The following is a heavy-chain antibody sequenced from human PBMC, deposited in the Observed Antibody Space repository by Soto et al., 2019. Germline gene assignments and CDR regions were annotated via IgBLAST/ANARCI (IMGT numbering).Heavy chain of an antibody. Sequence: QVQLQESGPGLVKPSQTLSLTCSVSGGSINSGAYYWGWIRQHPGKGLEWIGYISYTGRTYSNPSLQSRVTIALDMSESQFSLKLTSATAADTAVYFCARVSATGTRWIDPWGQGTLVTVSP. CDR3: ARVSATGTRWIDP. CDR1: GGSINSGAYY. V-gene: IGHV4-31*03. J-gene: IGHJ5*02. D-gene: IGHD6-13*01. CDR2: ISYTGRT.